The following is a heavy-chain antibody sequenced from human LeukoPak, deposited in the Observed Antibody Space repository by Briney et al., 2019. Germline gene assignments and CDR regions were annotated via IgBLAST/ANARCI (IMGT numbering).Heavy chain of an antibody. J-gene: IGHJ4*02. Sequence: GGSLRLSCPASGSSFGDYDMNWIRQAPGKGLEWVAYIRNDGSTIYDADSVRGRFTISRDNAEKSLYLQMNSLRAEDTAVYYCAREGRGYYGDFDFWGQGTLVTVSS. CDR3: AREGRGYYGDFDF. V-gene: IGHV3-11*01. D-gene: IGHD3-22*01. CDR1: GSSFGDYD. CDR2: IRNDGSTI.